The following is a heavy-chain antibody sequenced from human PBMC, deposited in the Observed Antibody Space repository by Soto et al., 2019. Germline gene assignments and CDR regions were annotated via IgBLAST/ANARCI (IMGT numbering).Heavy chain of an antibody. Sequence: PGGSLRLSCAASGFTFSSYAMSWVRQAPGKGLEWVSAISGSGGSTYYADSVKGRFTISRDNSKNTLYLQMNSLRAEDTAVYYCAKRGVYCSGGSCSPYYFDYWGQGTLVTVPQ. V-gene: IGHV3-23*01. J-gene: IGHJ4*02. CDR1: GFTFSSYA. CDR3: AKRGVYCSGGSCSPYYFDY. CDR2: ISGSGGST. D-gene: IGHD2-15*01.